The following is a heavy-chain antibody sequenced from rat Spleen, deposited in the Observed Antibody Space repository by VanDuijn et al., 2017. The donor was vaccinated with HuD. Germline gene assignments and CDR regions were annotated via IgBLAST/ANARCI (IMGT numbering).Heavy chain of an antibody. D-gene: IGHD1-10*01. V-gene: IGHV5S23*01. CDR1: GFTFSNYD. CDR3: ARGGNNGGYYVMDA. J-gene: IGHJ4*01. Sequence: EVRLVESGGGLVQPGRSLKLSCAASGFTFSNYDMAWVRQAPTKGLEWVASVSYAGSATYYRDSVKGRFTISRDNAKSTLYLQMNSLQSEDTTTYYCARGGNNGGYYVMDAWGQGASVTVSS. CDR2: VSYAGSAT.